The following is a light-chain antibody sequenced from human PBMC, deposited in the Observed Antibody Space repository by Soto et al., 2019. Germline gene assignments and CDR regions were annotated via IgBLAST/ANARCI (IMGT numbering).Light chain of an antibody. Sequence: QSVLTQPPSASGTPGQRVTISCSGSSSNIGSNTVSWYQQLPGTAPKLLTYTNNQRPSGVPDRFSGSKSGTSASLAISGLQSEDEADYYCAAWDDSQNGYVFGAGTKVTVL. CDR2: TNN. CDR1: SSNIGSNT. V-gene: IGLV1-44*01. J-gene: IGLJ1*01. CDR3: AAWDDSQNGYV.